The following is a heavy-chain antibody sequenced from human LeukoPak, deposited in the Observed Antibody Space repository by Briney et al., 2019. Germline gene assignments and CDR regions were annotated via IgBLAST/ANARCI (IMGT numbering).Heavy chain of an antibody. D-gene: IGHD3/OR15-3a*01. V-gene: IGHV3-11*01. Sequence: GGSLRLSCAASGFTFRVHYMSWIRQAPGEGLEWVSNISSGGSTVYYADSVKGRFTNSRDNAKNSLSLQMNSLRAEDTAVYYCARKRMDSDAFDIWGQGTMVTVSS. CDR1: GFTFRVHY. J-gene: IGHJ3*02. CDR2: ISSGGSTV. CDR3: ARKRMDSDAFDI.